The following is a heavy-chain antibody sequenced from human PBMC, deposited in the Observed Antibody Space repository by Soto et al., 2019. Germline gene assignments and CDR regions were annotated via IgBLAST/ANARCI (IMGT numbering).Heavy chain of an antibody. D-gene: IGHD3-22*01. J-gene: IGHJ5*02. CDR3: ARVRYDSSGYYAYNWFDP. CDR2: IYHSGST. CDR1: GGSISSGGYS. V-gene: IGHV4-30-2*01. Sequence: SETLSLTCAVSGGSISSGGYSWSWIRQPPGKGLERIGHIYHSGSTYYNPSLKSRVTISVDRSKNQFSLKLSSVTAADTAVYYCARVRYDSSGYYAYNWFDPWGQGTLVTVSS.